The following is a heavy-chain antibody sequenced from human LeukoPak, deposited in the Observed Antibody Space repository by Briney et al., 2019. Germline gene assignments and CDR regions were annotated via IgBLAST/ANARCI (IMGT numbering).Heavy chain of an antibody. J-gene: IGHJ4*02. CDR3: AKVGGQVATGSCDY. D-gene: IGHD5-12*01. Sequence: AGGSLRLSWTASGFTFSSYAMSWVRQAPGKGLEWVSAISGSGGSTYYADSVKGRFTISRDNSKNTLYLQMNSLRAEDTAVYYCAKVGGQVATGSCDYWGQGTLVTVSS. CDR1: GFTFSSYA. V-gene: IGHV3-23*01. CDR2: ISGSGGST.